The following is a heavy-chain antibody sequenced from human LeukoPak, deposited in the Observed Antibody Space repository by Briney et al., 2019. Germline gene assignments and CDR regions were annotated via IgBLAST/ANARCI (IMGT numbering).Heavy chain of an antibody. CDR3: ARRGYCSDTTCSAPLDY. J-gene: IGHJ4*02. V-gene: IGHV5-51*01. D-gene: IGHD2-2*01. CDR1: GYSSTSHW. Sequence: GESLKISCKGSGYSSTSHWIGWVRQMPGKGLGWMGIIYPGDSDTRYSPSFQGQVTISADKSINTAYLQWSSLKASDTAMYYCARRGYCSDTTCSAPLDYWGQGTLVTVSS. CDR2: IYPGDSDT.